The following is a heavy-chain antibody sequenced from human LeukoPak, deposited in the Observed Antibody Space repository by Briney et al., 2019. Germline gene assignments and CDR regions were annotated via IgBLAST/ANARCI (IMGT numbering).Heavy chain of an antibody. CDR2: IRSKADGGTT. D-gene: IGHD5-12*01. CDR1: GFTISNAW. Sequence: GGSLRLSCAASGFTISNAWMNWVRQAPGKGLEWVGHIRSKADGGTTDYAAPVKGRFTISRDDSKNTLYLQMNSLKTEDTALYYCTTDQFLRSTTYYGMDVWGQGTTVTVSS. J-gene: IGHJ6*02. CDR3: TTDQFLRSTTYYGMDV. V-gene: IGHV3-15*07.